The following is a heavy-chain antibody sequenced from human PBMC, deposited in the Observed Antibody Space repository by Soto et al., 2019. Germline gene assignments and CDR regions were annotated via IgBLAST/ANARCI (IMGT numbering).Heavy chain of an antibody. J-gene: IGHJ4*02. CDR3: ASVYCSGGSCYVDY. CDR2: IYYSGST. D-gene: IGHD2-15*01. V-gene: IGHV4-59*01. Sequence: SETLSLTCTVSGGSINSYYWSWIRQPPGKGLEWIGYIYYSGSTNYNPSLKSRVTISVDTSKNQFSLKLSSVTAADTAVYYCASVYCSGGSCYVDYWGQGTLVTVSS. CDR1: GGSINSYY.